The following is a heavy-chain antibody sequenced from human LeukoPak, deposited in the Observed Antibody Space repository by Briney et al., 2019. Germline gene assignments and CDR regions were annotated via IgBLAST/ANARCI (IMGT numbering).Heavy chain of an antibody. Sequence: SETLSLTCTVSGASISSHYWSWIRQPPGRGLEWIGYIHYSGITSYDPSLKSRATISVDTSKSQFSLNPSSVTAADTAVYYCARVYDYGKFDYWGPGTLVTVSS. V-gene: IGHV4-59*11. CDR3: ARVYDYGKFDY. J-gene: IGHJ4*02. CDR1: GASISSHY. CDR2: IHYSGIT. D-gene: IGHD4/OR15-4a*01.